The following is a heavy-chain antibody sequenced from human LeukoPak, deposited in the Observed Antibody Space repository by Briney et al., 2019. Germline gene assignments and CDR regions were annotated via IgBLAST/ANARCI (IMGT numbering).Heavy chain of an antibody. D-gene: IGHD2-21*02. CDR3: AKDPPSCGGDCYPLGYFDY. CDR2: ISYDGSNK. CDR1: GFTFSSYG. V-gene: IGHV3-30*18. J-gene: IGHJ4*02. Sequence: GGSLRLSCAASGFTFSSYGMHWVRQAPGKGLEWVAVISYDGSNKYYADSVRGRFTISRDNSKNTLNLQMNSLRAEDTAVYYCAKDPPSCGGDCYPLGYFDYWGQGTLVTVSS.